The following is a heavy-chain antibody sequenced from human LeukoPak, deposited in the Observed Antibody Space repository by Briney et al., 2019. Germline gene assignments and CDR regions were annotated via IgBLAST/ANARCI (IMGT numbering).Heavy chain of an antibody. CDR2: INPNSGGT. D-gene: IGHD2-15*01. CDR1: GYIFTGYY. V-gene: IGHV1-2*02. Sequence: ASVKVSCKASGYIFTGYYMHWVRQAPGQGLEWMGWINPNSGGTNSAQKFQGKVTMTRDTSISTAYMELSRLRSDDTAVYYCARNIVVVVAATLLNWFDPWGQGTLVTVSS. CDR3: ARNIVVVVAATLLNWFDP. J-gene: IGHJ5*02.